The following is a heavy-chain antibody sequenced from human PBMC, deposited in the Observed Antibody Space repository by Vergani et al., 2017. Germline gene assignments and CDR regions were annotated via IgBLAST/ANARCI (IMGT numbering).Heavy chain of an antibody. CDR2: ISNSGNTI. Sequence: QVQLVESGGTLVKPGGSLRLSCAASGFSFSDHYMTWIRQAPGKGLEWVSYISNSGNTIEYADSVKGRFSISRDNAKSSLFLQMDSLRAEDTAVYYCARDHRDYNNYPGTFDIWGQGSMVTVSS. CDR1: GFSFSDHY. V-gene: IGHV3-11*01. J-gene: IGHJ3*02. CDR3: ARDHRDYNNYPGTFDI. D-gene: IGHD5-24*01.